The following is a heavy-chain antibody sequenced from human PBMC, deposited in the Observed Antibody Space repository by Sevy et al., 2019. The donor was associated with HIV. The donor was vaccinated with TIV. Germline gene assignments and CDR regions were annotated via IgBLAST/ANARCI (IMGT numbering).Heavy chain of an antibody. CDR1: GFTFSSYA. D-gene: IGHD4-17*01. J-gene: IGHJ4*02. CDR2: ISGSGGST. Sequence: GGSLRLSCAASGFTFSSYAMSWVRQAPGKGLEWVSAISGSGGSTYYADSVKGRFTITRDNSKNTLYLQMNSLRAEDTAVYYCAKARPGYYGHPRGLVADYWGQGTLVTVSS. CDR3: AKARPGYYGHPRGLVADY. V-gene: IGHV3-23*01.